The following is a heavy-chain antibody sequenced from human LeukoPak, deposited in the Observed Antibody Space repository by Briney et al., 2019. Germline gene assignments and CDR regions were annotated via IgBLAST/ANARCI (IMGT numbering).Heavy chain of an antibody. J-gene: IGHJ4*02. CDR2: ISSSSSYI. Sequence: GGSLRLSCAASGFTFSSYSMNWVRQAPGKGLEWVSSISSSSSYIYYADSVKGRFTISRDNAKNSLYLQMNSLRAEDTAVYYCARGAVVPHCSSTSCRAYYFDYWGQGTLVTVSS. D-gene: IGHD2-2*01. CDR3: ARGAVVPHCSSTSCRAYYFDY. CDR1: GFTFSSYS. V-gene: IGHV3-21*01.